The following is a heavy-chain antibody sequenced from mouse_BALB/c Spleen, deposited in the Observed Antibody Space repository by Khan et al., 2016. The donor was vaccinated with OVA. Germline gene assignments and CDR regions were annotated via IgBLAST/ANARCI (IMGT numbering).Heavy chain of an antibody. Sequence: DLVKPGASVKLSCKASGYTFTSYWINWIKQRPGQGLEWIGRIAPGSGSAYYNEMFKGKATLHVDTSSRTAYIQLSSLSAEDSAVYFCARENYYGSSRDAMDYWGQGTSVTVSS. CDR1: GYTFTSYW. J-gene: IGHJ4*01. D-gene: IGHD1-1*01. CDR2: IAPGSGSA. V-gene: IGHV1S41*01. CDR3: ARENYYGSSRDAMDY.